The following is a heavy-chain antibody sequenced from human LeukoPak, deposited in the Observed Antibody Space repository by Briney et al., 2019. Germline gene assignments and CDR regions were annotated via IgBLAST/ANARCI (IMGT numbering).Heavy chain of an antibody. J-gene: IGHJ4*02. CDR2: ISGSGSGT. Sequence: QAGGSLRLSCAASGFTFSSYAMSWVRQAPGKGLEWVSSISGSGSGTYYADSVKGRFAISRVNSKNTLYLQMNSLRAEDTAIYYCVTNTCGGNCYSGSDYWGPGALVTVSS. D-gene: IGHD2-21*02. CDR3: VTNTCGGNCYSGSDY. V-gene: IGHV3-23*01. CDR1: GFTFSSYA.